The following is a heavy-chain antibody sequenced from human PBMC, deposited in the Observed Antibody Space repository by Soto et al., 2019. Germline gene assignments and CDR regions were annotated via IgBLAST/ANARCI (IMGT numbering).Heavy chain of an antibody. V-gene: IGHV5-51*01. CDR2: IYPLNSDT. CDR3: ARRDNSGFTDS. CDR1: GYTFNTYW. Sequence: GESLKISCKTSGYTFNTYWIGWVRQTPGKGLEWMGIIYPLNSDTRYSPSFQGQVTLSADKSISTTYLQWSSLKASDTAMYYCARRDNSGFTDSWGQGALVTVSS. J-gene: IGHJ4*02. D-gene: IGHD3-22*01.